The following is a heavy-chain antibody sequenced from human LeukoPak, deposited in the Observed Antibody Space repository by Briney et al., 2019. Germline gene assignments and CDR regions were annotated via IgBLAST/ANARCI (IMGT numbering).Heavy chain of an antibody. Sequence: PSETLSLTCAVYGGSFSGYYWSWIRQPPGKGLEWIGEINHSGSTNYNPSLKSRVTISVDTSKSQFSLKLSSVTAADTAVYYCARRLRYFDWLTYNWFDPWGQGTLVTVSS. V-gene: IGHV4-34*01. J-gene: IGHJ5*02. CDR2: INHSGST. D-gene: IGHD3-9*01. CDR1: GGSFSGYY. CDR3: ARRLRYFDWLTYNWFDP.